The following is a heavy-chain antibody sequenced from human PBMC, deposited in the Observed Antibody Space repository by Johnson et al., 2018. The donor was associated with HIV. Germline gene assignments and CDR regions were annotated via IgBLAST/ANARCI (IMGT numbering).Heavy chain of an antibody. CDR2: ISGSGGST. V-gene: IGHV3-23*04. CDR3: AKDAHYTMIVVVSSALDAFDI. J-gene: IGHJ3*02. Sequence: VQLVESGGGVVQPGRSLRLSCAASGFTFSSYAMSWVRQAPGKGLEWVSAISGSGGSTYYADSVKGRFTISRDNSKNTLYLQMNSLRAEDTAVYYCAKDAHYTMIVVVSSALDAFDIWGQGTMVTVSS. D-gene: IGHD3-22*01. CDR1: GFTFSSYA.